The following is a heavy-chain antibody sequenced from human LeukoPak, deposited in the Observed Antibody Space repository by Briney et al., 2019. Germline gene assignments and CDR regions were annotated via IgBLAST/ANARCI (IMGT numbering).Heavy chain of an antibody. Sequence: GGSLRLSCAASGFTFDDYAMHWVRQAPGKGLEWVSGISWNSGSIGYADSVKGRFTISRDNAKNSLYLQMNSLRAEDTALYYCAKDTSPLAGSGYFDCWGQGTLVTVSS. D-gene: IGHD3-3*01. CDR2: ISWNSGSI. V-gene: IGHV3-9*01. CDR1: GFTFDDYA. J-gene: IGHJ4*02. CDR3: AKDTSPLAGSGYFDC.